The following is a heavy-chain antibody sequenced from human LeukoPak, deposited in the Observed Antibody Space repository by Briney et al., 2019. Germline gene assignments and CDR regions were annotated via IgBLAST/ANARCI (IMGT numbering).Heavy chain of an antibody. D-gene: IGHD2-15*01. V-gene: IGHV3-7*01. CDR2: IKQDGSEK. Sequence: GGSLRLSCAASGFTFSNTWMSWVRQAPGKGLEWVANIKQDGSEKYYVDSVKGRFTISRDNAKNSLYLQMNSLRAEDTAVYYCARIAWRDAFDIWGQGTMVTVSS. CDR3: ARIAWRDAFDI. CDR1: GFTFSNTW. J-gene: IGHJ3*02.